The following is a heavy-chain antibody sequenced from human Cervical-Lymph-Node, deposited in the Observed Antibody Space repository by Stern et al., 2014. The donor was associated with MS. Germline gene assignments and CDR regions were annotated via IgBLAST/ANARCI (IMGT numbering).Heavy chain of an antibody. CDR2: LNTHTSET. D-gene: IGHD1-1*01. Sequence: VQLVETGAEVNKPGASVKVSCKPSGYTFTSYGITWVRQAPGQGLEWMGLLNTHTSETNYSQKLQGRVTMTTDTSTSTAYMELRSLRSDDTAFYYCARGLECDYWGQGTLVTVSS. CDR3: ARGLECDY. V-gene: IGHV1-18*01. CDR1: GYTFTSYG. J-gene: IGHJ4*02.